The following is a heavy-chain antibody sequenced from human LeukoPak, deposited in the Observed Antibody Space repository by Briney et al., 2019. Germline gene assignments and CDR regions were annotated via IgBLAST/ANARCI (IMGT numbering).Heavy chain of an antibody. CDR2: VSASGDAT. V-gene: IGHV3-23*01. CDR3: AKSSPRGYYYDRSGYYYFDC. Sequence: GGALRLSCAASGFTFSSYAINWVRQAPGEGLEWVSGVSASGDATYYADSVKGRFTISRENSKNTLYLQVNSLRAEDTAVYYCAKSSPRGYYYDRSGYYYFDCWAREPWSPSLQ. D-gene: IGHD3-22*01. J-gene: IGHJ4*02. CDR1: GFTFSSYA.